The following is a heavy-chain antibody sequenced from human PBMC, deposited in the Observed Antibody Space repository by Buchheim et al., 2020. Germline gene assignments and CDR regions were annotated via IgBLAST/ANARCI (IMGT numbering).Heavy chain of an antibody. CDR2: IWYDGSNK. V-gene: IGHV3-33*01. CDR3: AREGYYYDSSDPVWFDP. D-gene: IGHD3-22*01. Sequence: QVQLVESGGGVVQPGRSLRLSCAASGFTFSSYGMHWVRQAPGKGLEWVAVIWYDGSNKYYADSVKGRFTISRDNSKNTLYLQMSSLRAEDTAVYYCAREGYYYDSSDPVWFDPWGQGTL. CDR1: GFTFSSYG. J-gene: IGHJ5*02.